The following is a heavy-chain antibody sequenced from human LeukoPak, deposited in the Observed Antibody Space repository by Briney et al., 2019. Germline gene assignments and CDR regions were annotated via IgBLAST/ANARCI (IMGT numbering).Heavy chain of an antibody. CDR3: ARSLGGGYFDY. CDR1: GFTFSDYI. V-gene: IGHV3-64*01. J-gene: IGHJ4*02. D-gene: IGHD2-15*01. Sequence: GGSLRLSCAASGFTFSDYIMHWVRQAPGKGLECVSVISGNGGNTYYANSVKGRFTISRDNSKNTLYLQMGSLRVEDMAVYYCARSLGGGYFDYWGQGTLVTVSS. CDR2: ISGNGGNT.